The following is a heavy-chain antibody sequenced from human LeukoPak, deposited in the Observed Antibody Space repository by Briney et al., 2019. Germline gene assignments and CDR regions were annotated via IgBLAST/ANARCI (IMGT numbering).Heavy chain of an antibody. CDR1: GGSISSGSYY. CDR2: IYTSGST. D-gene: IGHD3-22*01. J-gene: IGHJ6*03. Sequence: KPSETLSLTCTVSGGSISSGSYYWSWIRQPAGKGLEWIGRIYTSGSTNYNPSLKSRVTISVDTSKNQFSLKLSSVTAADTAVYYCARDREVVSRDYYYYMDVWGKGTTVTVSS. V-gene: IGHV4-61*02. CDR3: ARDREVVSRDYYYYMDV.